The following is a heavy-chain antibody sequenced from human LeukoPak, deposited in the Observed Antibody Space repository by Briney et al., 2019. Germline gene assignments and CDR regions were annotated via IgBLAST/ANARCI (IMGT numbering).Heavy chain of an antibody. CDR1: VYSFTNFH. D-gene: IGHD3/OR15-3a*01. J-gene: IGHJ3*02. CDR2: MNPNTGAT. CDR3: ARRGLVAGIYDLVYGFDI. V-gene: IGHV1-8*01. Sequence: ASVNVSCKAAVYSFTNFHINWVRQAPGQGPEGMGWMNPNTGATGFAQKLQGRVTITQNSSTSTVYMELNSLPSEDTAVYYCARRGLVAGIYDLVYGFDIWGQGTMVTVSS.